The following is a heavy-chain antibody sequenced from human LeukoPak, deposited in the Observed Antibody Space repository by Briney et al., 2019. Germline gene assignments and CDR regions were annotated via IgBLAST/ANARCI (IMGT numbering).Heavy chain of an antibody. D-gene: IGHD4-11*01. CDR3: ARDGQGLHY. J-gene: IGHJ4*02. CDR1: GFDFSSYS. CDR2: ISPWSDYI. V-gene: IGHV3-21*01. Sequence: SGGSLRLSCAAFGFDFSSYSMNWVRQAPGKGLEWVSAISPWSDYIYYVDSVKGRFTISRDYAKNSLYLQMNSLRAEDTAVYYCARDGQGLHYWGQGALVTVSS.